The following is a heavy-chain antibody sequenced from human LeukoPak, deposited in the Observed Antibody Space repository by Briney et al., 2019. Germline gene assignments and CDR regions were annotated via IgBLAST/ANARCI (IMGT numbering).Heavy chain of an antibody. CDR2: ISSSSSTI. Sequence: PGGSLRLSCAASGFTFSSYSMNWVRQAPGKGLEWVSYISSSSSTIYYADSVKGRFTISRDNAKNSLYLQMNSLRAEDTAVYYCARGDSSSWYVWFDPWGQGTLVTVSS. J-gene: IGHJ5*02. CDR1: GFTFSSYS. D-gene: IGHD6-13*01. V-gene: IGHV3-48*01. CDR3: ARGDSSSWYVWFDP.